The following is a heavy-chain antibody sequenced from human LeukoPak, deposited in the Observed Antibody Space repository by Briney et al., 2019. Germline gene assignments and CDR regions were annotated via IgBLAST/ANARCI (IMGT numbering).Heavy chain of an antibody. CDR2: ICSSSSYI. J-gene: IGHJ4*02. V-gene: IGHV3-21*01. CDR3: ARAEYSGYDWTDY. Sequence: PGGSLRLSCAASGFTFSSYSMNWVRQAPGKGLEWVSSICSSSSYIYYADSVKGRFTISRDNAKNSLYLQMNSLRAEDTAVYYCARAEYSGYDWTDYWGQGTLVTVSS. D-gene: IGHD5-12*01. CDR1: GFTFSSYS.